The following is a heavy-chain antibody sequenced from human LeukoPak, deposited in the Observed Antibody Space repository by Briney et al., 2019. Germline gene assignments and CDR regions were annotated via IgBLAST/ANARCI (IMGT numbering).Heavy chain of an antibody. CDR1: GGSISSYY. D-gene: IGHD3-3*01. Sequence: PSETLSLTCTVSGGSISSYYWSWIRQPPGKGLEWIGYIYYSGSTNYNPSLKSRVTISVDTSKNQFSLKLSSVTAADTAVYYCARLLPQRYDFWIPKGLAGGYYYHYMDVWGKGTTVTVSS. V-gene: IGHV4-59*01. CDR3: ARLLPQRYDFWIPKGLAGGYYYHYMDV. CDR2: IYYSGST. J-gene: IGHJ6*03.